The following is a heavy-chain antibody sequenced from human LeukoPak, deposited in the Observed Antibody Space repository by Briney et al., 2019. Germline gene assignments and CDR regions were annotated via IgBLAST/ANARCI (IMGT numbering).Heavy chain of an antibody. CDR3: TRRGDTSPYYFDS. CDR1: GASISSYY. CDR2: IFTSGST. J-gene: IGHJ4*02. Sequence: PSETLSLTCTVSGASISSYYWSWIRQPAGKGLEWIGRIFTSGSTNYNPSLKSRVTILVDKSKNQFSLRLNSVTVADTAVYFCTRRGDTSPYYFDSWGQGTLVTVSS. D-gene: IGHD3-16*01. V-gene: IGHV4-4*07.